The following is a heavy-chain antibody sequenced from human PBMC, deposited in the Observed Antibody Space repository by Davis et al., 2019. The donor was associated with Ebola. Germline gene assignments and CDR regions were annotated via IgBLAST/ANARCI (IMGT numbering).Heavy chain of an antibody. CDR1: GYTLTELS. Sequence: AASVKVSCKVSGYTLTELSMHWVRQAPGQGLEWMGRIIPILGIANYAQKFQGRVTITADKSASTAYMKLSRLRSDDTAVYYCARDPYYYGSGSYYGYWGQGTLVTVSS. CDR2: IIPILGIA. CDR3: ARDPYYYGSGSYYGY. D-gene: IGHD3-10*01. V-gene: IGHV1-69*04. J-gene: IGHJ4*02.